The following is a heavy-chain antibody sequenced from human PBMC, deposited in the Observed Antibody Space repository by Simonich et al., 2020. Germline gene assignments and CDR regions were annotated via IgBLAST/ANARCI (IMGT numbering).Heavy chain of an antibody. D-gene: IGHD6-6*01. Sequence: EVQLVESGGGLVQPGGSLRLSCAASGFTFSSYWMSWVRQAPGKGLEWVANIKQGGSEKYYVDSVKGRFTISRDNAKNSLYLQMNSLRAEDTAVYYCAREGIAARDAFDIWGQGTMVTVSS. V-gene: IGHV3-7*01. J-gene: IGHJ3*02. CDR3: AREGIAARDAFDI. CDR1: GFTFSSYW. CDR2: IKQGGSEK.